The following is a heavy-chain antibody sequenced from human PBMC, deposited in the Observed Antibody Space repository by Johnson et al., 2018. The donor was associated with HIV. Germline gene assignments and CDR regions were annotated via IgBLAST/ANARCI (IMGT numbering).Heavy chain of an antibody. CDR1: GFTFDDYG. D-gene: IGHD4-23*01. Sequence: VQLVESGGGVVRPGGSLRLSCAASGFTFDDYGMSWVRQAPGKGLEWVSGINWNGDNTGYADSVKGRFTISRDNAKNSLYLQMNSLRAGDTAVYYCARGPSVVTLHAFDLWGQGTLVTVSS. CDR3: ARGPSVVTLHAFDL. J-gene: IGHJ3*01. CDR2: INWNGDNT. V-gene: IGHV3-20*04.